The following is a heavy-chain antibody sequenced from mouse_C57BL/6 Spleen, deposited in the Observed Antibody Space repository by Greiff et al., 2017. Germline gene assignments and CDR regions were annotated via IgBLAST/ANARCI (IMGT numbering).Heavy chain of an antibody. CDR1: GYSFTDYN. CDR2: INPNYGTT. Sequence: EVKLQESGPELVKPGASVKISCKASGYSFTDYNMNWVKQSNGKSLEWIGVINPNYGTTSYNQKFKGKATLTVDQSSSTAYMQLNSLTSEDSAVYYCARSVYGSRLHYFDYWGQGTTLTVSA. V-gene: IGHV1-39*01. J-gene: IGHJ2*01. D-gene: IGHD1-1*01. CDR3: ARSVYGSRLHYFDY.